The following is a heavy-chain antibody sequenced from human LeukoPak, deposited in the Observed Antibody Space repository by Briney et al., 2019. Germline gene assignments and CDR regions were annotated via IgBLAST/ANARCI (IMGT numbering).Heavy chain of an antibody. D-gene: IGHD5-12*01. V-gene: IGHV4-38-2*01. J-gene: IGHJ4*02. CDR1: GYSISSGYY. Sequence: SETLSLTCAVSGYSISSGYYGGWIRQPPGKGLEWIGSIYHSGSTYYNPSLKSRVTTSVDTSKNQFSLKLSSVTAADTAVYYCARVLHSGYGTYYFDYWGQGTLVTVSS. CDR2: IYHSGST. CDR3: ARVLHSGYGTYYFDY.